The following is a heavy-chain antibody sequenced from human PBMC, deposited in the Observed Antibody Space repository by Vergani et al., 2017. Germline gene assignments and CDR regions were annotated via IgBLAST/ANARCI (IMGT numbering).Heavy chain of an antibody. CDR2: ISASHTVI. CDR1: GFKFSETS. D-gene: IGHD3-10*01. Sequence: EVRLVESGGGLVLPGGSLRLSCAASGFKFSETSMNWVRQTPGKGLEWISYISASHTVIYYADSVKGRFTISRDNAQDSLFLQMKSLGVDDTAMYYCATKGGSFGGRGTLVTVSS. V-gene: IGHV3-48*01. CDR3: ATKGGSF. J-gene: IGHJ4*02.